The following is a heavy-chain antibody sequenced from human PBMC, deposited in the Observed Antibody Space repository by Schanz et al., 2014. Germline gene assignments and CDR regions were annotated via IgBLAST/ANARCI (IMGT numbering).Heavy chain of an antibody. CDR2: IIPVLAIA. Sequence: QVQLVQSGAEVKKPGSSVKVSCTASGGTFSSYTISWIRQAPGQGLEWMGRIIPVLAIADYAQKFQGRVTITADKSTSTAYMELSSLRYEDTAVYYCAREVGLYDRGWFDPWGQGTLVTVSS. CDR3: AREVGLYDRGWFDP. J-gene: IGHJ5*02. V-gene: IGHV1-69*08. D-gene: IGHD3-22*01. CDR1: GGTFSSYT.